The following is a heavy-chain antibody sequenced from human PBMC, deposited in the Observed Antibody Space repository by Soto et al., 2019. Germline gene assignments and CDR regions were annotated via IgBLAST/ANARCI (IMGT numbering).Heavy chain of an antibody. CDR3: ARDRPIFGVVIRAYYGMNV. CDR2: INAVGSSL. Sequence: GGSLRLSCTASGFDFSITWIHWVRQVPGKGLVWVSRINAVGSSLIYADSVKGRFTISRDNAKNSLYLQINSLRAEDTAVYHYARDRPIFGVVIRAYYGMNVWGQVTTVTVSS. CDR1: GFDFSITW. J-gene: IGHJ6*02. D-gene: IGHD3-3*01. V-gene: IGHV3-74*01.